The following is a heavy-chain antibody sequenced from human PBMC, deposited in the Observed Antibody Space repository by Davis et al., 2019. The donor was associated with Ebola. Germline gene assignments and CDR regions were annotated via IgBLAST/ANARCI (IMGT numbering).Heavy chain of an antibody. D-gene: IGHD2-15*01. CDR3: ARQGSHLRYYYYYGMDV. V-gene: IGHV1-18*04. Sequence: ASVKVSCKSSGYTFTSYGISWVRQAPGQGLEWMGWISAYNGNTNYAQKLQGRVTMTTDTSTSTAYMELRSLRSDDTAVYYCARQGSHLRYYYYYGMDVWGQGTTVTVSS. J-gene: IGHJ6*02. CDR2: ISAYNGNT. CDR1: GYTFTSYG.